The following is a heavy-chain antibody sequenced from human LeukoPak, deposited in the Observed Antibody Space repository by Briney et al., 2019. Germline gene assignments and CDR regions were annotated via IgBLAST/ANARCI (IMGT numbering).Heavy chain of an antibody. Sequence: TVKVSCKASGGTFSSYAISWVRQAPGQGLEWMGRNISILGIANYAQKFQGRVTITADKSTSTAYMELSSLRSEDTAVYYCARGRLEGGSGSSSDYWGQGTLVTVSS. CDR1: GGTFSSYA. J-gene: IGHJ4*02. V-gene: IGHV1-69*04. CDR3: ARGRLEGGSGSSSDY. D-gene: IGHD3-10*01. CDR2: NISILGIA.